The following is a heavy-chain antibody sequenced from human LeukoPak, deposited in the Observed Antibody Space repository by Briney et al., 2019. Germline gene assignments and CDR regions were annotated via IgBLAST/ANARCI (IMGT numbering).Heavy chain of an antibody. J-gene: IGHJ4*02. V-gene: IGHV3-23*01. CDR3: ATGRGGVVSVAMDY. Sequence: GGSLSLSCAASVFTFSSYAITWVRQAPGRGLEWVATISGSGASTYYAESVKGRFTIYRDNYKTTLYLQMNSLRAEDTALYYCATGRGGVVSVAMDYWGQGTRVIVSS. CDR2: ISGSGAST. D-gene: IGHD2-2*01. CDR1: VFTFSSYA.